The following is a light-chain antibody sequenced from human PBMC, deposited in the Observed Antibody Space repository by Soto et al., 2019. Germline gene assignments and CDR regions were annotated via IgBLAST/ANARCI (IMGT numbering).Light chain of an antibody. V-gene: IGKV1-5*03. CDR3: QHYNSSSEA. J-gene: IGKJ1*01. Sequence: DIQMTQSPSTLSGSVGDRVTITCRASQTISSWLAWYQQKPGKAPKLLIYKASTLKSGVPSRFSGSGSGTEFTLTISSLHPDDFVTYYCQHYNSSSEAFGQGTKVDIK. CDR2: KAS. CDR1: QTISSW.